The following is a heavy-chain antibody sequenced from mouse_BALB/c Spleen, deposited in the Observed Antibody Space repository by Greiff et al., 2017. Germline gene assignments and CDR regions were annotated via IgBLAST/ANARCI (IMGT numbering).Heavy chain of an antibody. Sequence: EVQGVESGGGLVKPGGSLKLSCAASGFTFSSYAMSWVRQTPEKRLEWVASISSGGSTYYPESVKGRFTISRDNARNILYLQMSSLRSEDTAMYYCARGRGNYEYYYAMDYWGQGTSVTVSA. J-gene: IGHJ4*01. D-gene: IGHD2-1*01. V-gene: IGHV5-6-5*01. CDR3: ARGRGNYEYYYAMDY. CDR1: GFTFSSYA. CDR2: ISSGGST.